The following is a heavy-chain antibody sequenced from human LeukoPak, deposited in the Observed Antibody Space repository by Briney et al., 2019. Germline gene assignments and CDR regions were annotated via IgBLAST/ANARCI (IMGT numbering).Heavy chain of an antibody. CDR1: GGSFSGYY. J-gene: IGHJ4*02. D-gene: IGHD3-9*01. CDR3: ARGSGLRYFDWLRGFDY. CDR2: INHSGST. V-gene: IGHV4-34*01. Sequence: SETLSLTCAVYGGSFSGYYWSWIRQPPGKGLEWSGEINHSGSTNYNPSLKSRVTISVDTSKNQFSLKLSSVTAADTAVYYCARGSGLRYFDWLRGFDYWGQGTLVTVSS.